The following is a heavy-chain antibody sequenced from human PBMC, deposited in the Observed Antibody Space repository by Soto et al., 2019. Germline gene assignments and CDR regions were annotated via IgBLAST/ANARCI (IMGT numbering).Heavy chain of an antibody. V-gene: IGHV4-59*01. CDR1: GGSISSYY. J-gene: IGHJ5*02. CDR2: IYYSGST. D-gene: IGHD2-15*01. CDR3: ARAVARAGRAWFEP. Sequence: SETLSLTCTVSGGSISSYYWSWIRQPPGKGLEWIGYIYYSGSTNYNPSLKSRVTISVDTSKNQFSLKLSSVTAADTAVYYCARAVARAGRAWFEPWGQGTLVTVS.